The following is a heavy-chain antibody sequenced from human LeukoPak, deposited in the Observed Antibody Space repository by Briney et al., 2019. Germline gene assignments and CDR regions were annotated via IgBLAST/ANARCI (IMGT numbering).Heavy chain of an antibody. CDR1: GGSINNYY. V-gene: IGHV4-59*08. CDR3: ARPTYGSGLGAFDF. Sequence: SEALSLTCSVSGGSINNYYWSWIRQPPGKGLEWIGSIYSSGSTNYRPSLKSRVAISVDTSKNQFSLKLISVTAADTAVYYCARPTYGSGLGAFDFWGRGTMVVVSS. CDR2: IYSSGST. D-gene: IGHD3-10*01. J-gene: IGHJ3*01.